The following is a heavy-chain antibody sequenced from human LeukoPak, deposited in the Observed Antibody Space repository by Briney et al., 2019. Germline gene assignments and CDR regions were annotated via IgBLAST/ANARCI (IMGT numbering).Heavy chain of an antibody. CDR2: ISDVGGST. V-gene: IGHV3-23*01. D-gene: IGHD5-18*01. CDR3: AKGVGYSYGSFDY. Sequence: PGGSLRLSCTASGFTFSSYAMSWVRQAPGKGLEGVSTISDVGGSTYYADSVKGRFTISRDNSKNTLYLQMNSLRAEDTAVYYCAKGVGYSYGSFDYWGQGTLVTVSS. CDR1: GFTFSSYA. J-gene: IGHJ4*02.